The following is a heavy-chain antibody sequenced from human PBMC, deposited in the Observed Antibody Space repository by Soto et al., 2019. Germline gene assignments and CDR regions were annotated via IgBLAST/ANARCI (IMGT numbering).Heavy chain of an antibody. CDR3: AKDRSIVATIYDY. V-gene: IGHV3-9*01. D-gene: IGHD5-12*01. CDR1: GFTFDDYA. Sequence: EVQLVESGGGLVQPGRSLRLSCAASGFTFDDYAMHWVRQAPGKGLEWVSYISWNTGTIGYADSVKGRFTISRDNAKXXXXXXXXXXXAXDTALYYCAKDRSIVATIYDYWGQGTLVTVSS. J-gene: IGHJ4*02. CDR2: ISWNTGTI.